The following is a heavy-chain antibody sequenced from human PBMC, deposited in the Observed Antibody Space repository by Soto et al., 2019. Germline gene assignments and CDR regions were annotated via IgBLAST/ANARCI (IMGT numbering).Heavy chain of an antibody. Sequence: PGGSLRLSCDASGFNFNKFAMGWVRQAPGEGLEWVSGISCCGGSTSYADSVKGRFTLARDDSKNTLSLHLNSLRFEDTARYFCAKADGEQWLIPHLDNWGQGTLVTVSS. V-gene: IGHV3-23*01. J-gene: IGHJ4*02. CDR1: GFNFNKFA. D-gene: IGHD6-19*01. CDR3: AKADGEQWLIPHLDN. CDR2: ISCCGGST.